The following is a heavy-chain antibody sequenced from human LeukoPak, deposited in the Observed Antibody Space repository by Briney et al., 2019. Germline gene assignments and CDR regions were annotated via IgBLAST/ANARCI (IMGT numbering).Heavy chain of an antibody. CDR2: IIPIFGTA. V-gene: IGHV1-69*06. D-gene: IGHD2-2*01. Sequence: ASVKVSCKASGGTFSSYATSWVRQAPGQGLEWMGGIIPIFGTANYAQKFQGRAMITADKSTSTAYMELSSLRSEDTAVYYCARDQLRYFDLWGRATLVTVSS. J-gene: IGHJ2*01. CDR1: GGTFSSYA. CDR3: ARDQLRYFDL.